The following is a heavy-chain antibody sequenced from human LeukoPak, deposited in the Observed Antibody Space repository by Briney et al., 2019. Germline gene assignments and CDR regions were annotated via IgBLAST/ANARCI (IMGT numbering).Heavy chain of an antibody. V-gene: IGHV6-1*01. D-gene: IGHD3-16*01. CDR3: AKALGGTIPFDP. CDR1: GDSVSSNSAA. CDR2: TYYRSKWYN. Sequence: SQTLSLTCAISGDSVSSNSAAWNWIRQSPTRGLEWLGRTYYRSKWYNDYAVSVKSRITINPDKSKNQFSLQLNSVTPEDTAVNSGAKALGGTIPFDPWGQGPWSPSPQ. J-gene: IGHJ5*02.